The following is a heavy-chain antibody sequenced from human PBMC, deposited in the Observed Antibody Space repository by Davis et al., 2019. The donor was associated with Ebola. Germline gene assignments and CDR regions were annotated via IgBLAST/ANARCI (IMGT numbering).Heavy chain of an antibody. J-gene: IGHJ4*02. CDR1: GFTFSGSA. CDR2: IRSKANSYAT. V-gene: IGHV3-73*01. D-gene: IGHD6-13*01. Sequence: GGSLRLSCAASGFTFSGSAMHWVRQAPGKGLEWVGRIRSKANSYATAYASSVKGRFTISRDDSKNTAYLQMNSLKTEDTAVYYCTSRYSSTNDYWGQGTLVTVSS. CDR3: TSRYSSTNDY.